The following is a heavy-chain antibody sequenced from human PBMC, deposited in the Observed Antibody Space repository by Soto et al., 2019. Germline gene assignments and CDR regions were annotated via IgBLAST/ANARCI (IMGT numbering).Heavy chain of an antibody. CDR2: MYHSGSP. V-gene: IGHV4-30-2*01. D-gene: IGHD1-26*01. J-gene: IGHJ1*01. CDR1: GAFISGGGYF. CDR3: ARERPKGYFEIEP. Sequence: SETLSLTCEVSGAFISGGGYFWDWIRQPPGKGLEWIGYMYHSGSPLYNPSLKSRATISIDLSKNQVSLNLTSVTAADTAVYYCARERPKGYFEIEPWGHGTLVTDSP.